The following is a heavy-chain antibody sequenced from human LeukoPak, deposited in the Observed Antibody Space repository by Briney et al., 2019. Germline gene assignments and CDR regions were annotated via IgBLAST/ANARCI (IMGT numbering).Heavy chain of an antibody. CDR3: AKVNQAPIQTYYDFWSGQGGNYYYYGMDV. CDR1: GFTFDDYA. Sequence: PGRSLRLSCAASGFTFDDYAMHWVRQAPGKGLEWVSAISGSGGSTYYADSVKGRFTISRDNSKNTLYLQMNSLRAEDTAVYYCAKVNQAPIQTYYDFWSGQGGNYYYYGMDVWGQGTTVTVSS. V-gene: IGHV3-23*01. J-gene: IGHJ6*02. D-gene: IGHD3-3*01. CDR2: ISGSGGST.